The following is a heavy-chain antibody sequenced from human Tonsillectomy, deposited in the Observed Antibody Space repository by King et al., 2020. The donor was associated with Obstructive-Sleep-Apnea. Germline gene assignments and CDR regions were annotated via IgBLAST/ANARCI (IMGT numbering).Heavy chain of an antibody. CDR3: ASRLNCSSTSCYEA. D-gene: IGHD2-2*01. CDR2: ITHSGST. J-gene: IGHJ5*02. Sequence: VQLQQWGAGLLKPSETLSLTCAVYGGSFSGYYWNWIRQPPGQGLEWIGEITHSGSTNYNPSLKNRVTISMDTSKNQFSLKLSSVTAADTAVYYCASRLNCSSTSCYEAWGQGTLVTVSS. V-gene: IGHV4-34*01. CDR1: GGSFSGYY.